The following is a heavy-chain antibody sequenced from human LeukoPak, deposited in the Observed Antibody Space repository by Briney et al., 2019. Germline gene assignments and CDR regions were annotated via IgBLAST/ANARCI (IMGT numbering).Heavy chain of an antibody. CDR3: ARERYFYYFDA. CDR2: VNQGGTQT. J-gene: IGHJ6*03. V-gene: IGHV3-7*01. CDR1: GFTFSTPW. Sequence: GGSLRLSCAASGFTFSTPWMSGGRPGPGKGREWGAIVNQGGTQTYSVHSAKGRFTNSRDNAENSLYLQMNSLTVEDSAVYYCARERYFYYFDAWGKGTTVTVSS.